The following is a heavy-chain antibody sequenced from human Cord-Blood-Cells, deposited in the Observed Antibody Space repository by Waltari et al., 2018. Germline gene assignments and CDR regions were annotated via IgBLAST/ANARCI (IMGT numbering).Heavy chain of an antibody. CDR2: TYYSGST. CDR3: ARHSSGYSYGYGYGEL. V-gene: IGHV4-39*01. J-gene: IGHJ2*01. CDR1: GGSISSSSNY. D-gene: IGHD5-18*01. Sequence: QLQLQESGPGLVKPSETLSLTCNVSGGSISSSSNYWGWIRQPPGKGLEWFGSTYYSGSTYYNPSLKSRVTISVERSKNQFSRKLSSVTAADTAVYYCARHSSGYSYGYGYGELWGRGTRVTVSS.